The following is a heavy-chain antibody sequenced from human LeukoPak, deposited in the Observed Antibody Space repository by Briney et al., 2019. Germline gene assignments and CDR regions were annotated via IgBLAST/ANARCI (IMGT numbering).Heavy chain of an antibody. V-gene: IGHV3-21*01. CDR2: ISSSSSYI. D-gene: IGHD2-2*01. Sequence: PGGSLRLSCAASGFTFSSYSMNWVRQAPGKGLEWVSSISSSSSYIYYADSVKGRFTISRDNAKNSLYLQMSSLRAEDTAVYYCARALSTSHPNDYWGQGTLVTVSS. CDR1: GFTFSSYS. CDR3: ARALSTSHPNDY. J-gene: IGHJ4*02.